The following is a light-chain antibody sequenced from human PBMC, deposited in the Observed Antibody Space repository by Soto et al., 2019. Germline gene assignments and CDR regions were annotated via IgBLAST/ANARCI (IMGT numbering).Light chain of an antibody. CDR3: QQYGGSPSFT. CDR1: ETVDSNS. CDR2: AAS. J-gene: IGKJ3*01. Sequence: EIVLTQSPGTLSLSPGERATLSCRASETVDSNSLAWYQQKPGQAPRLLIYAASRRATSIPDRFIGSGSGTAFSLIIHRLEPEDFAVYYCQQYGGSPSFTFGPGTRVDVK. V-gene: IGKV3-20*01.